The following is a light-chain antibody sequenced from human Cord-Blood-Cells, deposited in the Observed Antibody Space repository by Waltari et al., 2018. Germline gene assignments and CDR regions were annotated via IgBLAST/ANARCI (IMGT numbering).Light chain of an antibody. CDR1: SGDVGRYNL. J-gene: IGLJ3*02. CDR2: EGS. Sequence: QPALTQPASVSGSPGQSLTISCTGTSGDVGRYNLVSWYQQHPGKAPKLMIYEGSKRPSGVSNRFSGSKSGNTASLTISGLQAEDEADYYCCSYAVSSTWVFGGGTKLTVL. CDR3: CSYAVSSTWV. V-gene: IGLV2-23*01.